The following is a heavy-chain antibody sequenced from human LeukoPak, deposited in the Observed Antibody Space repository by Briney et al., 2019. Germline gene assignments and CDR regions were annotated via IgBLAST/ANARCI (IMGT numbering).Heavy chain of an antibody. Sequence: PSETLSLTCTVSGGSISSSSYYWGWIRQPPGKGLEWIGSIYYSGSTYYNPSLKSRVTISVDTSKNQFSLKLSSVTAADTAVYYCARGKVVVVVAAAARLNWFDPWGQGTLVTVSS. V-gene: IGHV4-39*01. J-gene: IGHJ5*02. CDR3: ARGKVVVVVAAAARLNWFDP. CDR2: IYYSGST. D-gene: IGHD2-15*01. CDR1: GGSISSSSYY.